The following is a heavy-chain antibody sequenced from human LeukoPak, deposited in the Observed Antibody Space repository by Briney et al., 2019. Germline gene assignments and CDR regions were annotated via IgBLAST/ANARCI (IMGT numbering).Heavy chain of an antibody. CDR1: GFTVSSNY. CDR3: ARATASGSGSYRFGAFDI. J-gene: IGHJ3*02. Sequence: GGSLRLSCAPSGFTVSSNYMSWVRQAPGRGLEWVSVIYSGGSTSYADSVKGRFTISRQNSKNTLYLQMNSLRAEDTAVYYCARATASGSGSYRFGAFDIWGQATMVTVSS. CDR2: IYSGGST. V-gene: IGHV3-53*04. D-gene: IGHD3-10*01.